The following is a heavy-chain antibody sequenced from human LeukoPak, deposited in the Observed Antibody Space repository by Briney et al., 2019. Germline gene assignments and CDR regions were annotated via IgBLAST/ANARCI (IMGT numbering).Heavy chain of an antibody. J-gene: IGHJ2*01. D-gene: IGHD6-13*01. CDR3: AREPSSSTDLYDWYLDL. CDR2: IGTGGDT. Sequence: GGSLRLSCAASGFTFSSYDMHWVRQAPGKGLEWVSGIGTGGDTYYPGSVKGRFTVSRENAKNSLYLQMNSLRAGDTAVYYCAREPSSSTDLYDWYLDLWGRGTLVTVSS. V-gene: IGHV3-13*01. CDR1: GFTFSSYD.